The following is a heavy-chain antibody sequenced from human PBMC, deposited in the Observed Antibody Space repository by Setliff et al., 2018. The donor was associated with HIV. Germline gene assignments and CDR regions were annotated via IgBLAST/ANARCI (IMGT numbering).Heavy chain of an antibody. Sequence: SETLSLTCSVSWESKINHDWGWIRQSPGRGLEWIGSMFRGGGRQFQPSLASRVSISGATSKNQFSLKMTSVTPADTAVYFCARLTKDTRLPAAADSWGQGALVTVTS. D-gene: IGHD1-1*01. CDR2: MFRGGGR. CDR1: WESKINHD. V-gene: IGHV4-59*11. CDR3: ARLTKDTRLPAAADS. J-gene: IGHJ4*02.